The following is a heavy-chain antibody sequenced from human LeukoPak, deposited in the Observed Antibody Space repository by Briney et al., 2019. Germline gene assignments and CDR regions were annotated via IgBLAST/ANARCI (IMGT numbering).Heavy chain of an antibody. D-gene: IGHD2-2*03. CDR1: GFTVSSNY. Sequence: GGSLLLSCAASGFTVSSNYMSWVRQAPGKGLEWVSIIYSGGSTYYADSVKGRFTISRDNSKTTLYLQMNSLRAEDTAVYYCARVRMDIQAFDIWDQGSSSPSLQ. CDR3: ARVRMDIQAFDI. J-gene: IGHJ3*02. CDR2: IYSGGST. V-gene: IGHV3-53*01.